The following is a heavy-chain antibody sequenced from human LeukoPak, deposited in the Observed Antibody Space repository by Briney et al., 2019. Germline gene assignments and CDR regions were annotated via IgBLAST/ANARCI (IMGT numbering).Heavy chain of an antibody. Sequence: GGSLRLSCAASGFTFDDYAMHWVRQAPGKGLEWVSRIGWNSGSIAYADSVKGRFTISRDNAKDSLYLQMNSLRPEDTALYYCAKDIELGGGLLGAFDYRGQGTLVTVSS. J-gene: IGHJ4*02. V-gene: IGHV3-9*01. CDR1: GFTFDDYA. CDR2: IGWNSGSI. CDR3: AKDIELGGGLLGAFDY. D-gene: IGHD2/OR15-2a*01.